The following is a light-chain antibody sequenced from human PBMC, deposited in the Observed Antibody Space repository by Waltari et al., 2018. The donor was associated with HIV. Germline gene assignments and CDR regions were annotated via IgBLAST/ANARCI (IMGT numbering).Light chain of an antibody. CDR3: QVWDSDTDGVI. V-gene: IGLV3-21*02. Sequence: SYVLTQPPSLAVTPGQTATISWGGENLGRKSVHWYRQKHGQGPLLVVYADSERPSGIPERISGVNSGNTASLTISRVEAGDEADYFCQVWDSDTDGVIFGGGTKLTVL. J-gene: IGLJ2*01. CDR1: NLGRKS. CDR2: ADS.